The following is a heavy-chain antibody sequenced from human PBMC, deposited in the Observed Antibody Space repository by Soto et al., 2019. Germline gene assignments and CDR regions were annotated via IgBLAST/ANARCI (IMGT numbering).Heavy chain of an antibody. J-gene: IGHJ5*02. V-gene: IGHV3-48*02. Sequence: GGSLRLSCAASGFTFCSYSMNWVRPDPGKGLEWVSYISSSSSTIYFADSVKGRFTISRDNAKNSLYLQMNSLRDEDTAVYYCARESRFLEWLSLNWFDPWGQGTLVTVSS. D-gene: IGHD3-3*01. CDR3: ARESRFLEWLSLNWFDP. CDR1: GFTFCSYS. CDR2: ISSSSSTI.